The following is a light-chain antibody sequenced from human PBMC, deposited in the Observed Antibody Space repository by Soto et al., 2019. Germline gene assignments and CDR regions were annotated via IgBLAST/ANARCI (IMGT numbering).Light chain of an antibody. CDR3: QHYDSARWT. V-gene: IGKV3-20*01. CDR2: DAS. J-gene: IGKJ1*01. Sequence: EIVMTQSPATLSVSPGERATLSCRASQSVRSNLAWYQQKPGQAPRLLIYDASRRATGIPDRFSGSGSGTDFSLTISRLEPEDFAVYYCQHYDSARWTFGLGTKVDIK. CDR1: QSVRSN.